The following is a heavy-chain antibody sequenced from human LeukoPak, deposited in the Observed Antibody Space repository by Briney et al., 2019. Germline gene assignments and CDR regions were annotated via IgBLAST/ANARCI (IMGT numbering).Heavy chain of an antibody. J-gene: IGHJ5*02. D-gene: IGHD3-16*02. CDR1: GYTFTDYY. CDR3: ATEQMITFGGVIATNNWFDP. V-gene: IGHV1-69-2*01. Sequence: ATVKISCKASGYTFTDYYMHWVQQAPGKGLEWMGRVDPEDGETIYAEKFQGRVTITADTSTDTAYMELSSLRSEDTAVYYCATEQMITFGGVIATNNWFDPWGQGALVTVSS. CDR2: VDPEDGET.